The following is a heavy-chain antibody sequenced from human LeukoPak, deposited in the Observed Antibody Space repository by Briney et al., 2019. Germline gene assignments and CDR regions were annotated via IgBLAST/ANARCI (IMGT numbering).Heavy chain of an antibody. CDR2: INSDASST. D-gene: IGHD2-2*01. J-gene: IGHJ5*02. V-gene: IGHV3-74*01. CDR3: ATLRLIVVVPAATVWFDP. CDR1: GFTFSSYW. Sequence: GGSLRLSCAASGFTFSSYWMHWVRQAPGKGLVWVSRINSDASSTSYADSVKGRFTISRDNAKNTLYLQMNSLRAEDTAVYYCATLRLIVVVPAATVWFDPWGQGTLVTVSS.